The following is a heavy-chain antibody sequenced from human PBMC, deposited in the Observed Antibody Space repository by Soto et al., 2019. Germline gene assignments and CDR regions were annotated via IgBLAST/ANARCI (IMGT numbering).Heavy chain of an antibody. D-gene: IGHD3-10*01. V-gene: IGHV3-30*03. CDR1: GFTFSSYG. J-gene: IGHJ4*02. Sequence: VGSLRLSCAASGFTFSSYGMHWVRQAPGKGLEWVAVISYDGSNKYYADSVKGRFTISRDNSKNTLYLQMNSLRAEDTAVYYCATGPLKSPFDYWGQGTLVTVSS. CDR2: ISYDGSNK. CDR3: ATGPLKSPFDY.